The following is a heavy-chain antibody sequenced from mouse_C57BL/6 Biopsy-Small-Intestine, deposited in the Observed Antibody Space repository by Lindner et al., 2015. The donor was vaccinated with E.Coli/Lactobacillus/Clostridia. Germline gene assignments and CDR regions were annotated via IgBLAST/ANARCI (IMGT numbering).Heavy chain of an antibody. D-gene: IGHD2-1*01. CDR2: IYPGDGDT. Sequence: VQLQESGAELVKPGASVKISCKASGYAFSSYWMNWVKQRPGKGLEWIGQIYPGDGDTNYNGKFKGKATLTADKSSSTAYMQLSSLTSEDSAVYFCASISPSTMVTSTYFDYWGHGTALTVSS. J-gene: IGHJ2*01. CDR1: GYAFSSYW. V-gene: IGHV1-80*01. CDR3: ASISPSTMVTSTYFDY.